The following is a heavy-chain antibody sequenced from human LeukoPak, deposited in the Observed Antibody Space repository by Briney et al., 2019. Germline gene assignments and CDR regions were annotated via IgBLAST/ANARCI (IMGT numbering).Heavy chain of an antibody. D-gene: IGHD5-18*01. CDR1: GGSFSDYY. CDR2: INPSGST. Sequence: PSETLSLTCAVYGGSFSDYYWGWIRQPPGKGLEWIGEINPSGSTNYSPSLKSRVTISVDTSKNQFSLNLSSVAAADTAVYFCVRVGYSYVINNWSRTGLGAYPTKYYYHMDVWDKGTTVTVS. J-gene: IGHJ6*03. V-gene: IGHV4-34*01. CDR3: VRVGYSYVINNWSRTGLGAYPTKYYYHMDV.